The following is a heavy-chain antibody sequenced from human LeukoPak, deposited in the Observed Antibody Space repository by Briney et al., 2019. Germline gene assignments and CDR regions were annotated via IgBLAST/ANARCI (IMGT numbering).Heavy chain of an antibody. CDR2: IKQDGSEK. V-gene: IGHV3-7*01. CDR1: GFTFSSYW. D-gene: IGHD1-26*01. J-gene: IGHJ4*02. CDR3: AREKRGSYFDY. Sequence: GGSLRLSCAASGFTFSSYWMSWVRQAQGRGRGWEANIKQDGSEKYYVDSVKGRFTISRDNAKNSLYLQMNSLRAEDTAVYYCAREKRGSYFDYWGQGTLVTVSS.